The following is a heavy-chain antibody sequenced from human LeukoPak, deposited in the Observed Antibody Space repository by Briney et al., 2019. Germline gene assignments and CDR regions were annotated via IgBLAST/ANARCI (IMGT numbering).Heavy chain of an antibody. CDR2: IKSKTDGGTT. J-gene: IGHJ6*03. CDR3: TTDKVVVPAAHLYYYYYMDV. V-gene: IGHV3-15*01. Sequence: GGSLRLSCAASGFTFSNAWMSWVRQAPGKGLEWVGRIKSKTDGGTTDYAAPAKGRFTISRDDSKNTLYLQMNSLKTEDTAVYYCTTDKVVVPAAHLYYYYYMDVWGKGTTVTVSS. D-gene: IGHD2-2*01. CDR1: GFTFSNAW.